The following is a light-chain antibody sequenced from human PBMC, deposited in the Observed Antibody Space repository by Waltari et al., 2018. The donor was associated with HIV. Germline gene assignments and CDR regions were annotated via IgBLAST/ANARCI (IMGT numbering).Light chain of an antibody. V-gene: IGLV2-14*03. J-gene: IGLJ1*01. Sequence: QSALTQPASVSGSPGQSIPISCTGPSGDVGGYNFVSWYQQHPGKAPKLIIYEVTYRPSGVSDRFSGSKSGNTASLTISGLQAEDEADYYCCSYTSSNTYDFGTGTTVTVL. CDR1: SGDVGGYNF. CDR2: EVT. CDR3: CSYTSSNTYD.